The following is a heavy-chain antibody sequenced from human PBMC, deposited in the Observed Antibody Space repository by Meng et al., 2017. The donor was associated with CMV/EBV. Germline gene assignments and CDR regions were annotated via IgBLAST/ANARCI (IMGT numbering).Heavy chain of an antibody. V-gene: IGHV4-4*07. Sequence: QLQLQESGPGLVKPSETLSLPCSVSGGSISSYYWSWIRQPAGKGLEWIGRIYTSGSTNYNPSLKSRVTMSVDTSKNQFSLKLSSVTAADTAVYYCAREIVVVPAAIDNWFDPWGQGTLVTVSS. CDR3: AREIVVVPAAIDNWFDP. CDR2: IYTSGST. CDR1: GGSISSYY. J-gene: IGHJ5*02. D-gene: IGHD2-2*02.